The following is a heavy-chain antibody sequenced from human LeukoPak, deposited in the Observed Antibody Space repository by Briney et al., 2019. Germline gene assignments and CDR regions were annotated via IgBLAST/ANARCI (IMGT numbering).Heavy chain of an antibody. Sequence: GASVKVSCKASGNTFTGYYMHWVRQAPGQGLEWMGRINPNSGGTNYAQKFQGRVTMTRDTSISTAYMELSRLRSDDTAVYYCASVRDTTIKNDAFDIWGQGTMVTVSS. CDR2: INPNSGGT. V-gene: IGHV1-2*06. CDR3: ASVRDTTIKNDAFDI. CDR1: GNTFTGYY. J-gene: IGHJ3*02. D-gene: IGHD1-26*01.